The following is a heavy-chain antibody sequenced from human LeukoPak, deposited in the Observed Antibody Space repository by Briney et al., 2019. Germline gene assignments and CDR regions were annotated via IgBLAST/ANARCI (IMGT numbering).Heavy chain of an antibody. V-gene: IGHV3-7*04. D-gene: IGHD3-9*01. J-gene: IGHJ4*02. Sequence: GSLRLSCAASGFTFSGYWMSWVRQAPGKGLEWVANIKQDGSEKYYVDSVKGRFTISRDNAENSLYLQMNSLRAEDTAVYYCARDFDWLFDYWGQGTLVTVSS. CDR2: IKQDGSEK. CDR3: ARDFDWLFDY. CDR1: GFTFSGYW.